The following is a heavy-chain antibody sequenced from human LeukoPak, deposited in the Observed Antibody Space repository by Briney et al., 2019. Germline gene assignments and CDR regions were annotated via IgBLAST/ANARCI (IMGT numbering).Heavy chain of an antibody. D-gene: IGHD3-16*02. J-gene: IGHJ6*02. V-gene: IGHV3-30*03. CDR2: ISYDGSNK. CDR1: GFTFSSYG. Sequence: PGRSLRLSCAASGFTFSSYGMHWVRQAPGKGLEWVAVISYDGSNKYYADSVKGRFTISKDNSKNTLYLQMNSLRAEDTAVYSCARDLRGGTSWYRYYFYGMDVWGQGTTVTVSS. CDR3: ARDLRGGTSWYRYYFYGMDV.